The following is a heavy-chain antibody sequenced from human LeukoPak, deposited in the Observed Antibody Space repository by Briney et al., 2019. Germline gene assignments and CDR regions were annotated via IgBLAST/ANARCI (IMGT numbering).Heavy chain of an antibody. J-gene: IGHJ5*02. V-gene: IGHV5-51*01. CDR1: GFTFTDYW. D-gene: IGHD6-13*01. CDR2: IYPGDSDT. Sequence: GESLKISCKGSGFTFTDYWIGWVRQMPGKGLEWMGTIYPGDSDTRYSPSFLGQVTISVDKSINTAYLQWSSLKASDTAMYYCANLIAARGSWGQGTLVTVSS. CDR3: ANLIAARGS.